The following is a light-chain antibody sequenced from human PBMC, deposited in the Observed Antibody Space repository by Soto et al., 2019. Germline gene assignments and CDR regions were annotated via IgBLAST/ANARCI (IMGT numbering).Light chain of an antibody. Sequence: QSALTQPASVSGSPGQSITISCTGTCSDVGGYNYVSWYQQHPGKAPKLMIYDVSNRPSGVSNRFSGSKSANTASLTISGLQAEDEADYYCSSYTSSSTLGIFGGGTQLTVL. CDR2: DVS. J-gene: IGLJ2*01. CDR3: SSYTSSSTLGI. CDR1: CSDVGGYNY. V-gene: IGLV2-14*01.